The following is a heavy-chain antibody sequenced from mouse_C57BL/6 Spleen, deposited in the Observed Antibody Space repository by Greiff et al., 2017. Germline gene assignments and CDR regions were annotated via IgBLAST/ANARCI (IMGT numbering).Heavy chain of an antibody. CDR3: ARREGFRYFDV. V-gene: IGHV4-1*01. Sequence: EVKVIESGGGLVQPGGTLKLSCAASGIDFSRYWMSWVRRAPGKGLEWIGEINPDSSTINYAPSLKDKFIISRDNAKHTLYLQMSKVRSEDTTHYYCARREGFRYFDVWGTGATVTVST. J-gene: IGHJ1*03. CDR2: INPDSSTI. CDR1: GIDFSRYW.